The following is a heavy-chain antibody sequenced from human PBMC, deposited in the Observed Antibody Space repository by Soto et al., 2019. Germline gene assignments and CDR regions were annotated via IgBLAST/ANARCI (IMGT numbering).Heavy chain of an antibody. J-gene: IGHJ3*02. CDR1: GGSISSSSYY. CDR3: ARLRSGTWIQLKRALDAFDI. D-gene: IGHD5-18*01. Sequence: QLQLQESGPGLVKPSETLSLTCTVSGGSISSSSYYWGWIRQPPGKGLEWIGSIYYSGSTYYNPSLKSRVTISVDTSKNQCSLKLSSVTAADTAVYYCARLRSGTWIQLKRALDAFDIWGQGTMVTVSS. CDR2: IYYSGST. V-gene: IGHV4-39*01.